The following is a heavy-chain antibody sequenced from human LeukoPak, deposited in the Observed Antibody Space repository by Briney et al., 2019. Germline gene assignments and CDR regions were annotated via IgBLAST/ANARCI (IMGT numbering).Heavy chain of an antibody. D-gene: IGHD4-17*01. J-gene: IGHJ4*02. CDR1: GFTFSTCA. V-gene: IGHV3-30-3*01. Sequence: PGGSLRLSCAASGFTFSTCAMHWVRQAPGKGLEWVAVISYDGSNKYYADSVKGRFTISRDNSKNTLFLQMNSLRDEDTAVYYCASPFPDYGDKRDYWGQGTLVTVSS. CDR2: ISYDGSNK. CDR3: ASPFPDYGDKRDY.